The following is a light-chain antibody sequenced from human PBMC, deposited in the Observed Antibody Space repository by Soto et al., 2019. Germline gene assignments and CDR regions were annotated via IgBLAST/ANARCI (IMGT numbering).Light chain of an antibody. V-gene: IGKV3-11*01. CDR1: QNVSSY. J-gene: IGKJ5*01. Sequence: EIVLTQSPGTLSLSPGERATLCSRASQNVSSYLAWFQQKPGQAPRLLIYDASSRATGIPARFSGSGSGTDFTLTITNLEPEDFAVYYCQQRSNWPPEGTFGHGTRLEIK. CDR3: QQRSNWPPEGT. CDR2: DAS.